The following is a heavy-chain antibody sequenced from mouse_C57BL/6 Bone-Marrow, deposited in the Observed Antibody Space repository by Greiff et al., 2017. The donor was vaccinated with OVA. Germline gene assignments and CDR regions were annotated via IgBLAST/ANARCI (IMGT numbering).Heavy chain of an antibody. D-gene: IGHD1-1*01. V-gene: IGHV1-55*01. J-gene: IGHJ1*03. CDR2: IYPGSGST. CDR1: GYTFTSYW. Sequence: QVQLQQSGAELVKPGASVKMSCKASGYTFTSYWITWVKQRPGQGLEWIGDIYPGSGSTNYNEKFKSKATLTVDTSSSTAYMQLSSLTSEDSAVYYCARWGTTVVATDFDVWGTGTTVTVSS. CDR3: ARWGTTVVATDFDV.